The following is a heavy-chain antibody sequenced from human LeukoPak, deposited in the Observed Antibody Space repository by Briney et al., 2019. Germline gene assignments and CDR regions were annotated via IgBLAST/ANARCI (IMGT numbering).Heavy chain of an antibody. D-gene: IGHD1-1*01. J-gene: IGHJ4*02. CDR1: GGSISSYY. V-gene: IGHV4-59*12. CDR3: LREYRNSYDY. CDR2: IYYSGST. Sequence: PSETLSLTCTVSGGSISSYYWSWIRQPPGKGLEWIGYIYYSGSTNYNPSLKSRVTISVDTSKNQFSLKLSSVTPEDTAVYYCLREYRNSYDYWGQGALVTVSS.